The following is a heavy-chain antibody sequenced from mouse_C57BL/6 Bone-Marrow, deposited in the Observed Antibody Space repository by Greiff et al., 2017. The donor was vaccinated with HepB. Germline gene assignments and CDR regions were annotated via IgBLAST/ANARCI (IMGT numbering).Heavy chain of an antibody. CDR3: ARKAEDAMDY. D-gene: IGHD3-2*02. CDR2: IYPGSGNT. CDR1: GYTFTDYY. Sequence: VQLQQSGAELVRPGASVKLSCKASGYTFTDYYINWVKQRPGQGLEWIARIYPGSGNTYYNEKFKGKATLTAEKSSSTAYMQLSSLTSEDSAVYFCARKAEDAMDYWGQGTSVTVSS. J-gene: IGHJ4*01. V-gene: IGHV1-76*01.